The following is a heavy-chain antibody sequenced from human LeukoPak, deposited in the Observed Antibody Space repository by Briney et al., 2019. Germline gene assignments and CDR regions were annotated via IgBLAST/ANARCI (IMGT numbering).Heavy chain of an antibody. CDR3: ARGAYSSTWSIGEYLDH. CDR2: ISDDGSNE. V-gene: IGHV3-30*19. D-gene: IGHD2-2*01. J-gene: IGHJ4*02. Sequence: QPGGSLRLSCAASGFTLSSYGMHWARQAPGKGLEWVAVISDDGSNEFYADSVKGRFTISRDTSKNTVNLQMNSLRAEDTAVYYCARGAYSSTWSIGEYLDHWGQGTLVTVSS. CDR1: GFTLSSYG.